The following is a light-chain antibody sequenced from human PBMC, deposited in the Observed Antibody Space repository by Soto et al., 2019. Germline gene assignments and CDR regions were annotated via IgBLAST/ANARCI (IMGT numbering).Light chain of an antibody. J-gene: IGLJ2*01. V-gene: IGLV2-23*01. Sequence: QSALTQPASASGSPGQSITISCTGTSSDVGGYILVSWYQLHPDKAPKLMIYEGRKRPSGVSNRFSGSKSGNTASLTISGLQPEEEAHYYCCSYVGSDTYVIFGGGTKLTVL. CDR2: EGR. CDR1: SSDVGGYIL. CDR3: CSYVGSDTYVI.